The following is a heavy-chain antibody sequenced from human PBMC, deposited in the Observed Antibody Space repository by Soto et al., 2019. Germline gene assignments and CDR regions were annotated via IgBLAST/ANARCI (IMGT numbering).Heavy chain of an antibody. CDR1: GYIFIDYW. J-gene: IGHJ4*02. CDR2: VYPRDSDT. CDR3: ARPPLPGYSIHFNS. V-gene: IGHV5-51*01. Sequence: GESLKISCKASGYIFIDYWIGWVRQMPGKGLEWMGIVYPRDSDTRYSPSFQGQVTISADRSTGTAFLQWRSLKTSDTALYYCARPPLPGYSIHFNSWGQGTLVTVSS. D-gene: IGHD2-15*01.